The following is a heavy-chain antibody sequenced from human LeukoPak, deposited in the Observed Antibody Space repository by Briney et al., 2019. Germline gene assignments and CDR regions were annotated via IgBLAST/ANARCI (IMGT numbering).Heavy chain of an antibody. Sequence: GGSLRLSCAASGFTFSSYWMSWVRQAPGKGLAWVAIINQDGSDKYYVDSVKGRFTISRDNAGNSLYLHVNSLRAEDAAVYYCARGGQRLADYWGQGALVTVSS. J-gene: IGHJ4*02. CDR1: GFTFSSYW. V-gene: IGHV3-7*01. CDR2: INQDGSDK. CDR3: ARGGQRLADY. D-gene: IGHD6-19*01.